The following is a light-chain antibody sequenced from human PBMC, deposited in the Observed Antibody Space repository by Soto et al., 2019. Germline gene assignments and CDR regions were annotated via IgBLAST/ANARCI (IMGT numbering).Light chain of an antibody. J-gene: IGLJ1*01. CDR2: GNS. CDR1: SSNIGAGYD. V-gene: IGLV1-40*01. Sequence: QSVLTQPPSVSGAPGQRATISCTGSSSNIGAGYDVHWYQQLPGTAPKLLIYGNSNRPSGVPDRFSGSKSGTSVSLAITGLQAEDEADYYCQSYDSSLSGYVFGTGTKVTVL. CDR3: QSYDSSLSGYV.